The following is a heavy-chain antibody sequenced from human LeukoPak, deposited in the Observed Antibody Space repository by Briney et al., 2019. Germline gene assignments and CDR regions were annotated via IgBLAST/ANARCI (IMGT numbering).Heavy chain of an antibody. CDR3: AKDRFSRLDY. V-gene: IGHV3-23*01. CDR1: RFIFRNYA. J-gene: IGHJ4*02. Sequence: GGSLRLSCAASRFIFRNYAMSWVRQAPGRGLEWLSIISGTADSKYYADSVKGRFTISRDNPRSTLYLEMNSLRAEDTAVYYCAKDRFSRLDYWGQGTLVTVSS. CDR2: ISGTADSK.